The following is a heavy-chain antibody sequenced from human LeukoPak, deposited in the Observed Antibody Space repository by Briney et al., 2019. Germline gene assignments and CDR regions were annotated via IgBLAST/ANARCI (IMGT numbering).Heavy chain of an antibody. Sequence: ASVKVSCKASGYTFNDYYMHWVRQAPGQGLEDMGWINPISGGTDYAQKFRGRVTMTRDTSISTAYMGLSRLRSDDTAVYYCARVRLLWFGELGDWGQGTLVTASS. CDR3: ARVRLLWFGELGD. CDR2: INPISGGT. V-gene: IGHV1-2*02. J-gene: IGHJ4*02. CDR1: GYTFNDYY. D-gene: IGHD3-10*01.